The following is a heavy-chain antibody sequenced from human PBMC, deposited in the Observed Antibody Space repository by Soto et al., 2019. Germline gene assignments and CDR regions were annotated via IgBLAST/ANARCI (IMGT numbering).Heavy chain of an antibody. V-gene: IGHV4-59*01. Sequence: SETLSLTCTVSGGSISSYYWSWIRQPPGKGLEWIGSIYYSGSTNSNPSLQSRVTMSVDTSKNQFSLKLSSVTAADTAVYYCARVASDISGYHIFNYWGQGTLVTVSS. CDR1: GGSISSYY. CDR3: ARVASDISGYHIFNY. J-gene: IGHJ4*02. CDR2: IYYSGST. D-gene: IGHD3-22*01.